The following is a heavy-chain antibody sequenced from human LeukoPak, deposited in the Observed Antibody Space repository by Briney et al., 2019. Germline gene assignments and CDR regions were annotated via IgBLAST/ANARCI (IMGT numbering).Heavy chain of an antibody. D-gene: IGHD3-3*01. J-gene: IGHJ4*02. CDR3: ARGFKRITIFGVVITGHYFDY. CDR1: GGTFSSYT. CDR2: IIPILGIA. Sequence: SVKVSCKASGGTFSSYTISWVRQAPGQGLEWMGRIIPILGIANYAQKFQGRVTITADKSTSTAYMELSSLRSEGTAVYYCARGFKRITIFGVVITGHYFDYWGQGTLVTVSS. V-gene: IGHV1-69*02.